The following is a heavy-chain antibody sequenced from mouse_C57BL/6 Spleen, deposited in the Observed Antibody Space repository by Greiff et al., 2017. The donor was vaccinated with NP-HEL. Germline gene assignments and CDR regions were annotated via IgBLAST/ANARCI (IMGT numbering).Heavy chain of an antibody. Sequence: EVKLVESGTVLARPGASVKMSCKTSGYTFTSYWMHWVKQRPGQGLEWIGAIYPGNSDTSYNQKFKGKAKLTAVTSASTAYMELSSLTNEDSAVYYCTRSSGLLAWFAYWGQGTLVTVSA. D-gene: IGHD3-1*01. CDR2: IYPGNSDT. CDR1: GYTFTSYW. CDR3: TRSSGLLAWFAY. J-gene: IGHJ3*01. V-gene: IGHV1-5*01.